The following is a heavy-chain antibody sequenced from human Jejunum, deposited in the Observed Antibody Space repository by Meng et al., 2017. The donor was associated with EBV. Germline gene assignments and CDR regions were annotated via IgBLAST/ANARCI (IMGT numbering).Heavy chain of an antibody. CDR2: INHSGST. J-gene: IGHJ4*02. CDR1: GGSFSGYS. D-gene: IGHD2-21*02. V-gene: IGHV4-34*01. Sequence: HVALKQGGAGLWKPSETLSLTCAVYGGSFSGYSWSWIRQSPGKGLEWIGEINHSGSTNYNPSLKSRVTILVDTSKNQFSLKVNSVTAADTAVYYCARRVDLGVTAHFDYWGQGTLVTVSS. CDR3: ARRVDLGVTAHFDY.